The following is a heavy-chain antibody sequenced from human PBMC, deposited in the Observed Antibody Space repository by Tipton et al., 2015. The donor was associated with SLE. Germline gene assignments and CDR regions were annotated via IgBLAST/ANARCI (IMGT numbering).Heavy chain of an antibody. V-gene: IGHV1-2*02. D-gene: IGHD1-26*01. Sequence: QLVQSGAEVKKPGASVKVSCKASGYTFTDYYIHWVRQAPGQGLEWMGWINPNSGGTMDAQKFQGRVTMTRDTSITTAYMELSSLRSDDTAVYYCARVYQVGYFDYWGQGTLVTVSS. CDR3: ARVYQVGYFDY. J-gene: IGHJ4*02. CDR1: GYTFTDYY. CDR2: INPNSGGT.